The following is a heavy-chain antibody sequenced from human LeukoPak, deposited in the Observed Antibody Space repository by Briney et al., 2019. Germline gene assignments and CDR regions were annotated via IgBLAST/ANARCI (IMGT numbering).Heavy chain of an antibody. CDR2: ISYSGSNM. CDR3: ARVEGIIDY. CDR1: GFTFSDYG. D-gene: IGHD3-16*02. Sequence: GGSLRLSCAASGFTFSDYGMNWVRQAPGKGLEWVSYISYSGSNMYYADSVKGRFTISRDNTKNSLYLQMNSLRAEDTAVYYCARVEGIIDYWGQGTLVTVSS. J-gene: IGHJ4*02. V-gene: IGHV3-48*04.